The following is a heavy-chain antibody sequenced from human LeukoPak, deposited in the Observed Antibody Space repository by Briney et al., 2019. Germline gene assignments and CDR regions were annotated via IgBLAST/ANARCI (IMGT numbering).Heavy chain of an antibody. CDR3: ARDRYYDTSGYNALWFDP. J-gene: IGHJ5*02. CDR1: GYPFTDYY. Sequence: ASVKVSCKTSGYPFTDYYLHWVRQAPGQGLEWMGWISPNTGATNYAQNFQGRVTMTSDTSITTAYMELTMLRSDDTAIYHSARDRYYDTSGYNALWFDPRGQGTLVTVSS. D-gene: IGHD3-22*01. CDR2: ISPNTGAT. V-gene: IGHV1-2*02.